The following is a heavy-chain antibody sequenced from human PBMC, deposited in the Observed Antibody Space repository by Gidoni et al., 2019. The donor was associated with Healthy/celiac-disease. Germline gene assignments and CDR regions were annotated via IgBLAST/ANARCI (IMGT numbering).Heavy chain of an antibody. CDR2: INQSGST. CDR3: ARGQGPPKKVGYFDL. D-gene: IGHD2-15*01. J-gene: IGHJ2*01. Sequence: QVQLQQWGAGLLKPSETLSLTCAVYGGSFSGYYWSWIRQPPGKGLEWIGEINQSGSTNYNPSLKSRVTISVDTSKNQFSLKLSSVTAADTAVYYCARGQGPPKKVGYFDLWGRGTLVTVSS. CDR1: GGSFSGYY. V-gene: IGHV4-34*01.